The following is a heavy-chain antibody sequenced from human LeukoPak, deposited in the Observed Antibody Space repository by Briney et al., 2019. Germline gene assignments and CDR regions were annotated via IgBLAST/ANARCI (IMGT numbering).Heavy chain of an antibody. J-gene: IGHJ4*02. CDR3: ASSIAVAGTLFY. Sequence: SETLSLTCAAYGGSFSGYHWSWIRQPPGKALEWIGIISHSGSTNYNSSLKSRVTISGDTSMTQFSLKLRSVTAADTAVYYCASSIAVAGTLFYWGQGTLVAVSS. D-gene: IGHD6-19*01. V-gene: IGHV4-34*01. CDR1: GGSFSGYH. CDR2: ISHSGST.